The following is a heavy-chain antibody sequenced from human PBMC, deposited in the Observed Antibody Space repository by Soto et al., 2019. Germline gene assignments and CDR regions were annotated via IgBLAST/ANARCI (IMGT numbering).Heavy chain of an antibody. Sequence: QVQLVQSGAEVKKPGSSVKVSCKASGGTFSSYAISWVRQAPGQGLEWMGGLIPLFGTADYAQKFQGRVTITADESTSTAYMELSSLRSEDTAVYYCASLIAAAGPPHSPRYYYGMDVWGQGTTVTVSS. CDR1: GGTFSSYA. V-gene: IGHV1-69*12. CDR3: ASLIAAAGPPHSPRYYYGMDV. J-gene: IGHJ6*02. D-gene: IGHD6-13*01. CDR2: LIPLFGTA.